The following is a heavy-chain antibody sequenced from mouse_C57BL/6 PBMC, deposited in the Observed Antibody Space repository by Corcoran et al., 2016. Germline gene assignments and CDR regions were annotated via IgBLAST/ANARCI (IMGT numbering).Heavy chain of an antibody. CDR3: LAWFAY. CDR1: GYTFTDYY. Sequence: EVQLQQSGPELVKPGASVKISCKASGYTFTDYYMNWVKQSHGKSLEWIGDINPNNGGTSYNQKFKGKATLTVDKSSSTAYMELRSLTSEDSAVYCCLAWFAYWGQGTLVTVSA. CDR2: INPNNGGT. V-gene: IGHV1-26*01. J-gene: IGHJ3*01.